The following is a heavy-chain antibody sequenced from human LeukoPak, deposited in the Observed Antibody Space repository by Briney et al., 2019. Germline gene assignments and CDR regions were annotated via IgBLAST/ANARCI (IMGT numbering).Heavy chain of an antibody. CDR2: VNLQGST. J-gene: IGHJ4*02. CDR1: GGSISNTNW. Sequence: SETLSLTCGVSGGSISNTNWWTWVRQPPGKGLEWIGEVNLQGSTNYNPSLKSRVAISVDKSENHISLKLTSVTAADTAVYYCARRPATIGVAGTPVEYYFDYWGQGTLVTVSS. CDR3: ARRPATIGVAGTPVEYYFDY. D-gene: IGHD6-19*01. V-gene: IGHV4-4*02.